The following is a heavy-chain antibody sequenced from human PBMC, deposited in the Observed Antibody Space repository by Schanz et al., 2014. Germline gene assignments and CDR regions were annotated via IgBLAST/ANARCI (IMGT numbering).Heavy chain of an antibody. CDR1: GFSFTTYA. CDR2: IFTDGRT. J-gene: IGHJ4*02. D-gene: IGHD2-15*01. Sequence: EVQLLESGGGLVQPGGSLRLSCASSGFSFTTYAMSCVRRAPGRGLEWVSIIFTDGRTYYADSVKGRFTISRDSSKNTLFLQMNSLRTEDTAVYYCARLDPYCRSGTCSRAFDFWGQGTLVTVSS. CDR3: ARLDPYCRSGTCSRAFDF. V-gene: IGHV3-66*02.